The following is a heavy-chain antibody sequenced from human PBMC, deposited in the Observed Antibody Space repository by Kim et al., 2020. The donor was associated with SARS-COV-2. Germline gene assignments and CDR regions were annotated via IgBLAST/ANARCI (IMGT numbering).Heavy chain of an antibody. CDR3: AREGDTAMATIYFDY. J-gene: IGHJ4*02. Sequence: SVKVSCKASGGTFSSYAISWVRQAPGQGLEWMGRIIPILGIANYAQKFQGRVTITADKSTSTAYMELSSLRSEDTAVYYCAREGDTAMATIYFDYWGQGTLVTVSS. D-gene: IGHD5-18*01. CDR2: IIPILGIA. V-gene: IGHV1-69*04. CDR1: GGTFSSYA.